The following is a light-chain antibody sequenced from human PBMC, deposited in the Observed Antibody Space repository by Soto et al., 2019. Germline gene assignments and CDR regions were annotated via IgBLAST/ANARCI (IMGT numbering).Light chain of an antibody. J-gene: IGKJ2*01. CDR2: GVS. CDR1: QSVNGNY. Sequence: EIVLTQSPGTLSLSPGERATLSCRASQSVNGNYLTWYQQKPGQSPRLLIYGVSNRATDIPDRFGGSGSGTDFTLTISRLEPEDFAVYYCHQYSNPPHTFGQGTKLEIK. CDR3: HQYSNPPHT. V-gene: IGKV3-20*01.